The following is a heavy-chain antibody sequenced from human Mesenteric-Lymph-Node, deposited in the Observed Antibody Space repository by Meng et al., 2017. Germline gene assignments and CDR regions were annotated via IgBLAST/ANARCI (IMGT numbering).Heavy chain of an antibody. J-gene: IGHJ5*02. V-gene: IGHV7-4-1*04. CDR3: VRGDWFDP. CDR1: GYTLTTYA. Sequence: HVQLVQFGSELKKPGASVKVFCKASGYTLTTYAMNWVRQAPGQGLEWMGWINTNTGNPTYAQGFTGRFVFSLDTSVNMAYLQITSLKAEDTAVYYCVRGDWFDPWGQGTLVTVSS. CDR2: INTNTGNP.